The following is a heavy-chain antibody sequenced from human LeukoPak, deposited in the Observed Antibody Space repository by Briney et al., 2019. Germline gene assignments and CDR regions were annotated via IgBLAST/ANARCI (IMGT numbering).Heavy chain of an antibody. Sequence: PGRSRRLSCAASGFTFDDYAMHWVRQAPGKGLEWVSGISWNSGSIGYADSVKGRFTISRDNAKNSLYLQMNSLRAEDMALYYCAKDGGRGSSSYYYYMDVWGKGTTVTVSS. CDR1: GFTFDDYA. D-gene: IGHD2-2*01. J-gene: IGHJ6*03. V-gene: IGHV3-9*03. CDR2: ISWNSGSI. CDR3: AKDGGRGSSSYYYYMDV.